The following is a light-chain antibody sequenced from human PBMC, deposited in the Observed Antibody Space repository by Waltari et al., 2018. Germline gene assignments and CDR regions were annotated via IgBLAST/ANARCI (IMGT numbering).Light chain of an antibody. J-gene: IGKJ1*01. V-gene: IGKV4-1*01. CDR3: QQYYSRRT. Sequence: DIVMTQSPDSLAVSLGERVTINCKSSQSLLYNSNDKNFLAWYQQKPGQPPKLLFYWASTRQSGVPDRFSGSGSATDFTLTSSSLQAEDVAVYYCQQYYSRRTFGQGTRVEIK. CDR2: WAS. CDR1: QSLLYNSNDKNF.